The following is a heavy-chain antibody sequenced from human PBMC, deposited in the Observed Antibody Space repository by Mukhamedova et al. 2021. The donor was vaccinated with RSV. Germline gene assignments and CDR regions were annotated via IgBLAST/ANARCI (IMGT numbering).Heavy chain of an antibody. J-gene: IGHJ4*02. D-gene: IGHD3-16*01. V-gene: IGHV3-7*01. Sequence: ADPVKGRFTSSRDNAQNSLYLQMTNLKAEDTAVYYCVRAAFRSTPFDNWGQGTLVTVSS. CDR3: VRAAFRSTPFDN.